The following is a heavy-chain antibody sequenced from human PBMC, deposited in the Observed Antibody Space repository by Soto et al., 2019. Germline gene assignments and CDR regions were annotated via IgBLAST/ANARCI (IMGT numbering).Heavy chain of an antibody. D-gene: IGHD3-3*01. CDR3: ARGGYYDFWSGWGMDY. V-gene: IGHV4-31*03. Sequence: QVQLQESGPGLVKPSQTLSLTCTVSGGSISSGGYYWSWIRQHPGKGLEWIGHIYYSGSTYYNPSLKSRVTISVDTSKNQFSLKLSSVTAADTAVYYCARGGYYDFWSGWGMDYWGQGTLVTVSS. CDR1: GGSISSGGYY. CDR2: IYYSGST. J-gene: IGHJ4*02.